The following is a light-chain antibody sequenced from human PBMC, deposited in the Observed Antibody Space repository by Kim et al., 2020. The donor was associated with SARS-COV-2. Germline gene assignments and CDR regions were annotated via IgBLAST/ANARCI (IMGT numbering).Light chain of an antibody. Sequence: AFVQTVRITCQGDSLRNYYATWSQQKPGQAPILVIYGKNNRPSGIPDRFSGSSSGNTASLTITGAQAEDEADYYCNSRDSSGNHVLFGGGTKLTVL. CDR1: SLRNYY. CDR3: NSRDSSGNHVL. CDR2: GKN. J-gene: IGLJ2*01. V-gene: IGLV3-19*01.